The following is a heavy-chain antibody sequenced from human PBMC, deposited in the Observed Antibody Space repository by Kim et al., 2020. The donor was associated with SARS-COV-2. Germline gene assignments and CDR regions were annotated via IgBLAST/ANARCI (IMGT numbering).Heavy chain of an antibody. J-gene: IGHJ6*02. V-gene: IGHV4-59*13. CDR2: IYYSGST. CDR1: GGSISSYY. CDR3: AREKRITIFGVDNYYYGMDV. D-gene: IGHD3-3*01. Sequence: SETLSLTCTVSGGSISSYYWSWIRQPPGKGLEWIGYIYYSGSTNYNPSLKSRVTISVDTSKNQFSLKLSSVTAADTAVYYCAREKRITIFGVDNYYYGMDVWGQGTTVTVSS.